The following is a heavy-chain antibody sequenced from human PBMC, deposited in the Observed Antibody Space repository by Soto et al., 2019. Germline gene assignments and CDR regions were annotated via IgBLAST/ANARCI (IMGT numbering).Heavy chain of an antibody. V-gene: IGHV4-59*01. CDR2: IHYSGTT. J-gene: IGHJ4*02. Sequence: SETLSLTCTVSGGSMRNYFWTWIRQPPGKGLEWIGYIHYSGTTSFFPSYNPSLRSRVTMSEDTSKNQFSLKLLSVTTADTAVYFCAAGEASSRNLAPYDLDFWGQGTPVTVSS. CDR3: AAGEASSRNLAPYDLDF. CDR1: GGSMRNYF. D-gene: IGHD6-13*01.